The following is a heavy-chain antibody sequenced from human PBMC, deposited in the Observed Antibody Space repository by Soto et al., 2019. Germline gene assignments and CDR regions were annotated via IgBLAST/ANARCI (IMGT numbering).Heavy chain of an antibody. D-gene: IGHD3-22*01. J-gene: IGHJ5*02. V-gene: IGHV4-30-2*01. CDR2: IYHSGST. CDR3: ARLGAYYQSLDP. Sequence: SETLSLTCAVSGGSISSGGYSWSWIRQPPGKGLEWIGYIYHSGSTYYNPSLKSRVTISVDRSKNQFSLRLTSVTAADTAVYYCARLGAYYQSLDPWG. CDR1: GGSISSGGYS.